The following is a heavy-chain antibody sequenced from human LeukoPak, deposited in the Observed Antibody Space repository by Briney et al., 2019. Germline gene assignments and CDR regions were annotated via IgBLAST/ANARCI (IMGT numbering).Heavy chain of an antibody. CDR1: GGSISSGGYY. V-gene: IGHV4-31*03. Sequence: SETLSLTCTVSGGSISSGGYYWSWIRQHPGKGLEWIGYIYYSGSTYYNPSLKSRVTISVDTSKNQFSLKLSSVTAADTAVYYCARGVSSSYTFDYWGQGTLVTVSS. D-gene: IGHD6-6*01. CDR2: IYYSGST. J-gene: IGHJ4*02. CDR3: ARGVSSSYTFDY.